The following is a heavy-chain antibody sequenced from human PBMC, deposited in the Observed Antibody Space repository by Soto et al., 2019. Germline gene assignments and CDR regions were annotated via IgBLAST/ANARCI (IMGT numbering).Heavy chain of an antibody. Sequence: PSETLSLTCTVSGGSISRYYWSWIRQPPGKGLEWIGYIYYSGSTNYNPSLKSRVTISVDTSKNQFSLKLSSVTAADTAVYYCARAVYGSGSYYYYYYGMDVWGQGTTVTVSS. V-gene: IGHV4-59*08. D-gene: IGHD3-10*01. CDR1: GGSISRYY. J-gene: IGHJ6*02. CDR3: ARAVYGSGSYYYYYYGMDV. CDR2: IYYSGST.